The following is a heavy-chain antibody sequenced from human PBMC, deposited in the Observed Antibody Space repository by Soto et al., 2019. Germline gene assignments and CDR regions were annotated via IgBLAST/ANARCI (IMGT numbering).Heavy chain of an antibody. CDR2: IFPRDSDV. D-gene: IGHD4-4*01. V-gene: IGHV5-51*01. Sequence: GESLMISCQTSGYTFTHYWIGWVRQMPGGGLEWLGLIFPRDSDVRYSPSFERQVTISADRSTATAFLQRRSLEASDSALYFCARLVSLLQPIDSWGQGTPVTVSS. CDR3: ARLVSLLQPIDS. CDR1: GYTFTHYW. J-gene: IGHJ5*01.